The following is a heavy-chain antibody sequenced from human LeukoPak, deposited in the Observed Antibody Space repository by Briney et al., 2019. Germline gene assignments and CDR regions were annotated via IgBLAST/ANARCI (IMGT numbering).Heavy chain of an antibody. D-gene: IGHD2-2*01. CDR1: GYTFSNLG. CDR2: ISGNNDNP. J-gene: IGHJ4*02. V-gene: IGHV1-18*01. Sequence: ASVKVSCKTSGYTFSNLGINWVRQAPGQGLEWMGWISGNNDNPDYGQKFQGRFTVTTDSSTSTAYMELRNLRFDDTAVYYCARDGTSTDDYWGQGTLVTVSP. CDR3: ARDGTSTDDY.